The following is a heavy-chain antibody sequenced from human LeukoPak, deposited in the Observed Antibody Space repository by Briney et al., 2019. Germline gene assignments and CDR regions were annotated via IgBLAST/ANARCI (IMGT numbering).Heavy chain of an antibody. CDR1: SASVTSSPYF. D-gene: IGHD3-10*01. J-gene: IGHJ4*02. CDR3: AANSADYNTLGSSYKV. V-gene: IGHV4-39*02. Sequence: SETLSLTCIVSSASVTSSPYFWGWIRQSPGQGLEWIGTISYSGTTYYNPSLRCRVTVSVDTSKNNFSLKLNSVTAADTAVYYCAANSADYNTLGSSYKVWGQGTLVTVSS. CDR2: ISYSGTT.